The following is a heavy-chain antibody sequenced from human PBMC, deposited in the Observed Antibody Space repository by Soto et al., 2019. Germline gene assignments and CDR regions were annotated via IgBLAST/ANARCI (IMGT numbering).Heavy chain of an antibody. CDR3: ALRFMVRGAFDP. CDR2: ISSTGATI. Sequence: QVRLVESGGGLVKPGGSLRLSCAASGFTFTDYYMSWFRQAPGKGLEWVSQISSTGATIYYADSVKGRFTISRDNAENSLYLQMTILRGEDTAMYYCALRFMVRGAFDPWGQGTLVTVSS. V-gene: IGHV3-11*01. J-gene: IGHJ5*02. CDR1: GFTFTDYY. D-gene: IGHD3-10*01.